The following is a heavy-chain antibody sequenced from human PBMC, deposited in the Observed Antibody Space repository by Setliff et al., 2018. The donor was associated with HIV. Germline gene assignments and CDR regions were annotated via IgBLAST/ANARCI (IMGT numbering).Heavy chain of an antibody. V-gene: IGHV1-18*01. D-gene: IGHD2-2*01. CDR1: GYIFSTYG. Sequence: ASVKVSCKASGYIFSTYGISWVRQAPGQGLEWMGWISASNGNTHYAQKVLGRFTISRDDGGSYLQMNSLRVEHTGVYFCARRAGYASTYHREDYHYLDVWGKGTTVTVSS. CDR3: ARRAGYASTYHREDYHYLDV. J-gene: IGHJ6*03. CDR2: ISASNGNT.